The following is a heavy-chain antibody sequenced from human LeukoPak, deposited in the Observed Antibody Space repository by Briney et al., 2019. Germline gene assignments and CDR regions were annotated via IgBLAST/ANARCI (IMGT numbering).Heavy chain of an antibody. J-gene: IGHJ4*02. Sequence: PGGSLRLSCAASGFTFSSYAVHWVRQAPGKGLEWVAVISYDGSNKYYADSVKGRFTISRDNSKNTLYLQMNSLRAEDTAVYYCARESDAYDFWSGYYQYYFDYWGQGTLVTVSS. V-gene: IGHV3-30*04. CDR3: ARESDAYDFWSGYYQYYFDY. D-gene: IGHD3-3*01. CDR1: GFTFSSYA. CDR2: ISYDGSNK.